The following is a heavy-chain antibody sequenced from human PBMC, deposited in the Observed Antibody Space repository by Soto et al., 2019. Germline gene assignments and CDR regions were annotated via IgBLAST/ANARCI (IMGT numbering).Heavy chain of an antibody. D-gene: IGHD6-19*01. CDR1: GGSISSGGYC. J-gene: IGHJ4*02. V-gene: IGHV4-30-2*01. CDR2: ISHSGST. Sequence: PSETLSLTCAVSGGSISSGGYCWSWIRQPPGKGLEWIGYISHSGSTYYNPSLKSRVTISVDRSKNQFSLKLSSVTAADTAVYYCARGGLLPDYWGQGTLVTVSS. CDR3: ARGGLLPDY.